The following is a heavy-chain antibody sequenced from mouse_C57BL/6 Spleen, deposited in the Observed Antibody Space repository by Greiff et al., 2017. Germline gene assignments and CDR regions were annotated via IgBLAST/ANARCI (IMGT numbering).Heavy chain of an antibody. J-gene: IGHJ3*01. V-gene: IGHV1-22*01. CDR3: ARDGHYDYDGFAY. Sequence: VQLKQSGPELVKPGASVKMSCKASGYTFPDYNMHWVKQSHGKSLEWIGYINPNNGGTSYNQKFKGKATLTVNKSSSTAYMELRSLTSEDSAVYYCARDGHYDYDGFAYWGQGTLVTVSA. CDR2: INPNNGGT. CDR1: GYTFPDYN. D-gene: IGHD2-4*01.